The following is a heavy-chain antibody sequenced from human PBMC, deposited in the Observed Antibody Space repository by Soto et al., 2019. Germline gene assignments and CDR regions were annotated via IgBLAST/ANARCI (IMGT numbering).Heavy chain of an antibody. Sequence: EVQLLESGGGLVQPGGSLRLSCAASGFTFNNYAMTWVRQAPVKGLEWVSAISGGGDTTSYSDSVKGRFTVSRDGSKNTLYLQVSSLRAEDTALYYCAKGRGGSGSLTPRVDFWGQGTLGTVSS. CDR3: AKGRGGSGSLTPRVDF. CDR1: GFTFNNYA. D-gene: IGHD3-10*01. J-gene: IGHJ4*02. V-gene: IGHV3-23*01. CDR2: ISGGGDTT.